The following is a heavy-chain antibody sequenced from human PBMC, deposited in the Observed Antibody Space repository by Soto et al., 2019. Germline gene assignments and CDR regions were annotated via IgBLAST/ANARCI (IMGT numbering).Heavy chain of an antibody. V-gene: IGHV1-18*01. CDR3: ARGGRLGQSSGHTCRCDS. D-gene: IGHD3-22*01. Sequence: QIQLVQSGGEVKKPGASVRVSCKASGYPFTSFGISWVRQAPGQGLEWMGWISGYNGHTIYAKSLQDRVTMTTDPSTSTAHMDLRSLTSDDTAVYYCARGGRLGQSSGHTCRCDSWGQGTLVTVSS. J-gene: IGHJ5*01. CDR1: GYPFTSFG. CDR2: ISGYNGHT.